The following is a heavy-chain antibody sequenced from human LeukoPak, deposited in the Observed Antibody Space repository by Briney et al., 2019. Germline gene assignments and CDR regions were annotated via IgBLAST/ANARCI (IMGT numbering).Heavy chain of an antibody. D-gene: IGHD3-10*01. J-gene: IGHJ4*02. CDR3: ARIGDDY. CDR2: IRQDGTEK. CDR1: GFTFSSYW. Sequence: GGSLRLSCAASGFTFSSYWMSWVRQAPGKGLEWVANIRQDGTEKNYVDSVKGRFTISRDNVENSPYLQMNSLRAEDTAVYYCARIGDDYWGQGTLVTVSS. V-gene: IGHV3-7*01.